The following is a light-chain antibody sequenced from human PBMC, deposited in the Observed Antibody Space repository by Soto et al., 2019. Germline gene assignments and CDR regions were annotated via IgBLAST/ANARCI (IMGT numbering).Light chain of an antibody. V-gene: IGLV1-40*01. CDR1: SSNIGAGYD. Sequence: QSVLTQPPSVSGAPGQRVTISCTGSSSNIGAGYDVHWYQQLPGTAPKLLIYGNSNRPSGVPDRFSGSKSGTSASLAITGRQAEDEADYYCQSYDSCLSGSVVFGGGTKLTVL. J-gene: IGLJ2*01. CDR2: GNS. CDR3: QSYDSCLSGSVV.